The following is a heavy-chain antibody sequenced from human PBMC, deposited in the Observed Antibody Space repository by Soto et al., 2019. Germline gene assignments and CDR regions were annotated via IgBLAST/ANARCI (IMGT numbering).Heavy chain of an antibody. Sequence: QITLKESGPTLAKPTQTLTLTCTLSGFSLSTSGLDVGWIRQPPGKALEWLALIYWNDDKRYSPSLKSRLTITSDTSRDQVVLTMTNMDPVDTATYSCAHSVPFSHTYYFDYWGQGILVTVSS. J-gene: IGHJ4*02. V-gene: IGHV2-5*01. CDR3: AHSVPFSHTYYFDY. CDR1: GFSLSTSGLD. CDR2: IYWNDDK. D-gene: IGHD6-6*01.